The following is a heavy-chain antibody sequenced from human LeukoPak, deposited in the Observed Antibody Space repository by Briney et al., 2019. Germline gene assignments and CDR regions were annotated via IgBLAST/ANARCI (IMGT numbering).Heavy chain of an antibody. Sequence: GRSLRLSCAASGFTFSSYAMHWVRQAPGKGLEWVALISYDGGNKYYADSVKGRFTISRDNSKNTLYLQMNTLRAEDTAVYYCAKELTGWYFDLWGRGTLVTVSS. J-gene: IGHJ2*01. CDR2: ISYDGGNK. D-gene: IGHD3-9*01. CDR1: GFTFSSYA. V-gene: IGHV3-30*04. CDR3: AKELTGWYFDL.